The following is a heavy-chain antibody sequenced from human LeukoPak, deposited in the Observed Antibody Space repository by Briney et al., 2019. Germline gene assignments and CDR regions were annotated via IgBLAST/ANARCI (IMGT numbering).Heavy chain of an antibody. CDR3: ARNYDSSGYYYLIVDY. Sequence: PSETLSLXCTVSGGSISSYYWSWIRQPPGKGLEWIGYIYYSGSTNYNPSLKSRVTISVDTSKNQFSLKLSSVTAADTAVYYCARNYDSSGYYYLIVDYWGQGTLVTVSS. V-gene: IGHV4-59*01. D-gene: IGHD3-22*01. CDR2: IYYSGST. CDR1: GGSISSYY. J-gene: IGHJ4*02.